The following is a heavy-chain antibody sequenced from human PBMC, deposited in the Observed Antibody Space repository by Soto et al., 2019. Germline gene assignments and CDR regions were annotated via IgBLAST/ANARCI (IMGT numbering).Heavy chain of an antibody. CDR1: GFSIGSNY. D-gene: IGHD2-21*02. CDR3: ARGPGANGDCCPIDY. CDR2: IYSDGST. Sequence: EVQLVESGGGLMQPGGSLRLSCAASGFSIGSNYMTWVRQAPGKGLERVSLIYSDGSTYYADSVKGRFTISRDNSKNTLYLQMNSLRVEDTAVYYCARGPGANGDCCPIDYWGQGTLVTVSS. V-gene: IGHV3-53*01. J-gene: IGHJ4*02.